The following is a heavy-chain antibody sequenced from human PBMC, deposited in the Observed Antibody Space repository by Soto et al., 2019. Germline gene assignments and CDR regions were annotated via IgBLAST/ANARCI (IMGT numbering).Heavy chain of an antibody. CDR2: IYYSGST. V-gene: IGHV4-39*01. CDR3: ARHLGERYASGISYYYAMDV. Sequence: PSETLSLTCTVSGGSISRSTYYWGWIRQPPGKGLEWIGSIYYSGSTYYSPPLKSRVTMSVDTSQNQFSLKLNSVTAADTALYYCARHLGERYASGISYYYAMDVWGQGTTVTVSS. J-gene: IGHJ6*02. D-gene: IGHD3-10*01. CDR1: GGSISRSTYY.